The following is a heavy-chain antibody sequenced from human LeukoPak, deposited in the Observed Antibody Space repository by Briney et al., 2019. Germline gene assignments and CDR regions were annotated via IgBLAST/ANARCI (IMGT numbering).Heavy chain of an antibody. CDR2: VFYSGRT. Sequence: SETLSLTCTVSGGSVSSSSYFWGWIRQPPGKGLEWIGPVFYSGRTYYNSSLQSRVTISVDTSKNQFSLRLSSVTPADTAIYYCARLSNDYGDYEGHYWGQGTLVTVSP. J-gene: IGHJ4*02. CDR1: GGSVSSSSYF. D-gene: IGHD4-17*01. V-gene: IGHV4-39*01. CDR3: ARLSNDYGDYEGHY.